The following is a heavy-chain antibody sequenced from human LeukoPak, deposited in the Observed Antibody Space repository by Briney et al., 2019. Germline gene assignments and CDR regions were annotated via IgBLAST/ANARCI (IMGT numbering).Heavy chain of an antibody. Sequence: GGSLRLSCAASGFTFSSYWMSWVRQAPGKGLEWVANIKQDGSEKYYVDSVKGRFTISRDNAKNSLYLQMNSLRAEDTAVYYCARDICSGGSCYSGFRYWGQGTLVTVSS. J-gene: IGHJ4*02. D-gene: IGHD2-15*01. CDR3: ARDICSGGSCYSGFRY. V-gene: IGHV3-7*03. CDR2: IKQDGSEK. CDR1: GFTFSSYW.